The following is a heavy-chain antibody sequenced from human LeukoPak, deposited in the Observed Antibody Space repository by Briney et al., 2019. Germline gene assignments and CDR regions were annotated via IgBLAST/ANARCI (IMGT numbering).Heavy chain of an antibody. Sequence: SETLSLTCAVYGGSFSGYYWDWIRQPPGRGLEWIGEINHGGSTNYNPSLKSRVTISVDTSKYQFSLRLTSATAADTAVYYCARVRNYYDNSAYYSLIFDSWGQGTLVTVSS. D-gene: IGHD3-22*01. CDR3: ARVRNYYDNSAYYSLIFDS. J-gene: IGHJ4*02. CDR2: INHGGST. V-gene: IGHV4-34*01. CDR1: GGSFSGYY.